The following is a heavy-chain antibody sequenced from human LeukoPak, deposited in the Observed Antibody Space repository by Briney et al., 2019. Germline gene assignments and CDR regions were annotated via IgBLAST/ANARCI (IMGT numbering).Heavy chain of an antibody. D-gene: IGHD4-17*01. Sequence: GGSLRLSCAASGFTFTTYGMQWGRQAPGKGLEWVPFIWYDGNNRYYADSVKGRYTISRDKSKNTLYLQMNSLRAEGTAVYYCARGGLYGDYVDYWGQGTLVTVSS. V-gene: IGHV3-30*02. CDR3: ARGGLYGDYVDY. CDR2: IWYDGNNR. CDR1: GFTFTTYG. J-gene: IGHJ4*02.